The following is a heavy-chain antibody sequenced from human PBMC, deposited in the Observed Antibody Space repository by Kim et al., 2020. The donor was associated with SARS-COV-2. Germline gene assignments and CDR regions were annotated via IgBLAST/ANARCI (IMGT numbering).Heavy chain of an antibody. J-gene: IGHJ4*02. Sequence: DGSNKDYAESVKGRFTISRDNSKNTLYLQMNSLRAEDTAVYYCAKEGGWFWGQGTLVTVSS. CDR2: DGSNK. V-gene: IGHV3-33*06. CDR3: AKEGGWF. D-gene: IGHD6-19*01.